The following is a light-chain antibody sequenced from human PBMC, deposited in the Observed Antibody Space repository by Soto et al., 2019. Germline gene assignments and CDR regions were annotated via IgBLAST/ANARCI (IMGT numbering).Light chain of an antibody. Sequence: DIVFTQSPGTLSLSPGERATLSCRASQSVSSSYLAWYQQKPGQAPRLRIYGASSRATGIPDRFSGSGSGTDFTRTISRLEPEDFAVYYCQQYGDSPRTFGQGTKVEIK. V-gene: IGKV3-20*01. CDR3: QQYGDSPRT. CDR1: QSVSSSY. CDR2: GAS. J-gene: IGKJ1*01.